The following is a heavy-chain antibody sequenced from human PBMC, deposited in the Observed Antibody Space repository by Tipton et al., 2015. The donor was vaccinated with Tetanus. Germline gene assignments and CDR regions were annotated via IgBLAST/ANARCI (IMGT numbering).Heavy chain of an antibody. V-gene: IGHV4-39*01. CDR3: SRQEPPRRFFYDSSGSSA. CDR2: IFYTGSS. CDR1: GVSIRSSTYF. J-gene: IGHJ5*02. Sequence: TLSLTCAVSGVSIRSSTYFWGWIRQPPGKALEWIGHIFYTGSSHYNPSFKSRVTMSVDTSKNQFSLNLTSVTAADTAVYFCSRQEPPRRFFYDSSGSSAWGQGTLVTVS. D-gene: IGHD3-22*01.